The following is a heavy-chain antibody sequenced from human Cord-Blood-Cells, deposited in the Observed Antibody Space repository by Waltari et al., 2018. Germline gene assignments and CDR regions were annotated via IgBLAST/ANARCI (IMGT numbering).Heavy chain of an antibody. D-gene: IGHD4-4*01. CDR1: GGTFSSYA. Sequence: QVQLVQSGAEVKKPGSSVKVSCKASGGTFSSYAISWVRQAPGQGLEWMGGCIPIFGTANYAQKFRRRVTITADESTSTAYMELSSLRAEDTAVYYCAGPTTVTSDYYYYYMDVWGKGTTVTVSS. J-gene: IGHJ6*03. CDR3: AGPTTVTSDYYYYYMDV. CDR2: CIPIFGTA. V-gene: IGHV1-69*01.